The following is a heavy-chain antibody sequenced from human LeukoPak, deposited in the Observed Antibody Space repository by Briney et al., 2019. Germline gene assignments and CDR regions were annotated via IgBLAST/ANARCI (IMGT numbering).Heavy chain of an antibody. CDR1: GGSISSYY. D-gene: IGHD2-15*01. V-gene: IGHV4-59*01. J-gene: IGHJ4*02. CDR3: ARSAHYCSGGSCYSPDF. Sequence: SETLSLTCTVSGGSISSYYWSWIRQPPGKGLEWIGYIYYSGSTNYNPSLKSRVTISVDTSKNQFSLKLSSVTAAGTAVYYCARSAHYCSGGSCYSPDFWGQGTLVTVSS. CDR2: IYYSGST.